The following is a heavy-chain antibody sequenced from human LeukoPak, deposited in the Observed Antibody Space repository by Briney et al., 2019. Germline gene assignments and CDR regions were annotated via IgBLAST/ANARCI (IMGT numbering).Heavy chain of an antibody. J-gene: IGHJ4*02. Sequence: ASVKVSCKASGYTFTGYYMHWVRQAPGQGLEWMGWINPNSGGTNYAQKFQGRVTMTRDTSISTAYMEPSRLRSDDTAVYYCARVRAEPKYYFDYWGQGTLVTVSS. CDR2: INPNSGGT. D-gene: IGHD1-14*01. CDR1: GYTFTGYY. CDR3: ARVRAEPKYYFDY. V-gene: IGHV1-2*02.